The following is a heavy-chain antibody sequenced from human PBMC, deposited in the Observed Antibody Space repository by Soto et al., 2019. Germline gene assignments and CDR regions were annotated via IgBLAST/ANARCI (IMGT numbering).Heavy chain of an antibody. CDR1: GFSISRSA. Sequence: QVQLVESGGGVVQPGRSLKLSCAASGFSISRSAMHWVRQAPGKGLEWVAVIAYDGSNRWYADSAKGRFTISRDNSKNTVWLEMSSLGGEDPAVYYCARDLQAGTDNVNWFAPWGQGTLVTVSS. CDR2: IAYDGSNR. J-gene: IGHJ5*02. D-gene: IGHD1-1*01. V-gene: IGHV3-30*04. CDR3: ARDLQAGTDNVNWFAP.